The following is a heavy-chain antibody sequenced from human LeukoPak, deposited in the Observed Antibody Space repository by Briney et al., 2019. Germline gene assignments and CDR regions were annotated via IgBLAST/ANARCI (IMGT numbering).Heavy chain of an antibody. D-gene: IGHD5-24*01. CDR1: GFTFSSYS. Sequence: PGGSLRLSCAASGFTFSSYSMNWVRQAPGKGLEWVSCISRRSSYLYHADSVKGRFTISRDDAKNSVYLQMNSLRAEDTAVYYCARGRDGHGGYYSYMDVWGIGTTVTVSS. CDR2: ISRRSSYL. CDR3: ARGRDGHGGYYSYMDV. V-gene: IGHV3-21*01. J-gene: IGHJ6*03.